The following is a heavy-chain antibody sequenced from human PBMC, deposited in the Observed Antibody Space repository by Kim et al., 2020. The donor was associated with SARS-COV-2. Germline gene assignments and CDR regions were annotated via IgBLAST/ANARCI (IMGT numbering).Heavy chain of an antibody. Sequence: KFQGRVTITADESTSTAYMELSSLRSEDTAVYYCARDRNRMVATWYYFDYWGQGTLVTVSS. D-gene: IGHD5-12*01. CDR3: ARDRNRMVATWYYFDY. J-gene: IGHJ4*02. V-gene: IGHV1-69*01.